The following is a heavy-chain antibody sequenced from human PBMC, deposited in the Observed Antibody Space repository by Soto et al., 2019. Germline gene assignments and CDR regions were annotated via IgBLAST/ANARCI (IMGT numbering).Heavy chain of an antibody. J-gene: IGHJ4*02. CDR2: IHSIRSII. V-gene: IGHV3-48*02. Sequence: EVQLVESGGWLVQPGGSLRLSCAVSGFTFSSHAMNWVRQAPGKGLEWVAYIHSIRSIIYYADSVKGRFTISRDNAKISLYLQMDSLREEVTAVYYCARDARNADYDYWGQGTLVTVSS. D-gene: IGHD3-16*01. CDR1: GFTFSSHA. CDR3: ARDARNADYDY.